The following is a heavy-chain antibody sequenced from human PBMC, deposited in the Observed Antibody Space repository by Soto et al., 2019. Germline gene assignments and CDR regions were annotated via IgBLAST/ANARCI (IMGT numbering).Heavy chain of an antibody. D-gene: IGHD5-18*01. J-gene: IGHJ6*02. CDR3: ARRNSYGYYYYGMDV. CDR2: IDPSDSYT. Sequence: PGESLKISCKGSGYSFTSYWISWVRQMPGKGLEWMGRIDPSDSYTNYSPSFQGHVTISADKSISTAYLQWSSLKASDTAMYYCARRNSYGYYYYGMDVWGQGTTGTVS. CDR1: GYSFTSYW. V-gene: IGHV5-10-1*01.